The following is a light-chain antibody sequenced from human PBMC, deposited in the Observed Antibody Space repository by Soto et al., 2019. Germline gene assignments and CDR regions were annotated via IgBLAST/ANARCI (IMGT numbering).Light chain of an antibody. Sequence: QSALTQPAPGSGSPGQSISISCTGTSSDVGGYNYVSWYQQHPGKAPKLMIYDVSNRPSGVSNRFSGSKSANTASLNICGHEADDEADYYWSSFTSSSTPFVFGSGTKLTVL. V-gene: IGLV2-14*01. CDR1: SSDVGGYNY. CDR2: DVS. CDR3: SSFTSSSTPFV. J-gene: IGLJ1*01.